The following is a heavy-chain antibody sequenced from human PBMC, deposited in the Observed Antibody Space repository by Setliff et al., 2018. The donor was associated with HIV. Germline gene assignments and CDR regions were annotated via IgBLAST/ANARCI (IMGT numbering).Heavy chain of an antibody. CDR1: GGPINSGSYY. D-gene: IGHD1-26*01. Sequence: SETLSLTCTVSGGPINSGSYYWSWIRQPAGKGLEWIGRIYSSGTTNYNPSLKRRVTISLDTSKNQFSLRLNSVTAADTAVYYCARASVGATGLYAFEIWGQGTMVTVSS. CDR3: ARASVGATGLYAFEI. CDR2: IYSSGTT. J-gene: IGHJ3*02. V-gene: IGHV4-61*02.